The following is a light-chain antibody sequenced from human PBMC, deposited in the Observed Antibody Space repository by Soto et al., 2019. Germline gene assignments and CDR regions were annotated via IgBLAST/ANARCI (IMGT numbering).Light chain of an antibody. CDR2: GAS. V-gene: IGKV3-15*01. CDR1: ESVSTN. J-gene: IGKJ1*01. CDR3: QQYGSSVRT. Sequence: EIEMTQSPATLSLAPWERVTLSCRASESVSTNLAWYQQKAGQAPRLLIYGASTRATGIPARFSGSGSGTEFTLTISRLEPEDFAVYYCQQYGSSVRTFGPGTKVDIK.